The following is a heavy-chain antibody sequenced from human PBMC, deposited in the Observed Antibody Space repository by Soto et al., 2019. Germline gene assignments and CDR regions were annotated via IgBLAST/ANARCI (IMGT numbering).Heavy chain of an antibody. CDR1: GGSISSGDYY. CDR2: IYYSGST. CDR3: ARARGLYYYYGMDV. D-gene: IGHD1-26*01. J-gene: IGHJ6*02. Sequence: SETLSLTCTVSGGSISSGDYYWSWIRQPPGKGLEWIGYIYYSGSTNYNPSLKSRVTISVDTSKNQFSLKLSSVTAADTAVYYCARARGLYYYYGMDVWGQGTTVTVSS. V-gene: IGHV4-61*08.